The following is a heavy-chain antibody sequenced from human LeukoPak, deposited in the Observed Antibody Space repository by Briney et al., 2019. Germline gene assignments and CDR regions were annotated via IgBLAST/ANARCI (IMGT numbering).Heavy chain of an antibody. D-gene: IGHD4-23*01. CDR1: GFTFSSYA. J-gene: IGHJ4*02. CDR2: IYSGGST. V-gene: IGHV3-66*02. CDR3: AREPSYGGFLDD. Sequence: SGGSLRLSCAASGFTFSSYAMSWVRQAPGKGLEWVSVIYSGGSTYYAGSVKGRFTISRDNSKNTLYLQMNSLRVEDTGVYYCAREPSYGGFLDDWGQGTLVTVSS.